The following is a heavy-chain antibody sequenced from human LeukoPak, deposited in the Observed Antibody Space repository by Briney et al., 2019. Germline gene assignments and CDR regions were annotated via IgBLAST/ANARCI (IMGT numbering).Heavy chain of an antibody. CDR1: GFTFSSYA. Sequence: GGSLRLSCAASGFTFSSYAMSWVRQAPGKGLEWVSAISGSGGSTYYADSVKGRFTISRDNAKNSLYLQMNSLRAEDTAVYYCARDLPLYSSGWYLGAFDIWGQGTMVTVSS. CDR2: ISGSGGST. J-gene: IGHJ3*02. CDR3: ARDLPLYSSGWYLGAFDI. V-gene: IGHV3-23*01. D-gene: IGHD6-19*01.